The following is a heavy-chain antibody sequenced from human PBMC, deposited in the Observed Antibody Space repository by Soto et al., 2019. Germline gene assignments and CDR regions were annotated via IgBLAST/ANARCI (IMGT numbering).Heavy chain of an antibody. Sequence: GGSLRLSCAASGFTFSSYSMNWVRQAPGKGLEWVSYISSSSSIIYYADSVKGRFTISRDNAKNSLYLQMNSLRDEDTAVYYCARAIAARGPRPFDYWGQGTLVTVSS. D-gene: IGHD6-6*01. CDR3: ARAIAARGPRPFDY. CDR2: ISSSSSII. V-gene: IGHV3-48*02. CDR1: GFTFSSYS. J-gene: IGHJ4*02.